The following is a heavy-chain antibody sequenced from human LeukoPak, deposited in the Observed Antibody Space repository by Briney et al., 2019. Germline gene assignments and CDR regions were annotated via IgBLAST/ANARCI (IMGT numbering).Heavy chain of an antibody. Sequence: PGGSLRLSCAASGFTFSSYAMSWVRQAPGKGLEWVSAISGSGGSTYYADSVEGRFTISRDNSKNTLYLQMNSLRAEDTAVYYCAKCSLGYCSGGSCYDYWGQGTLVTVSS. CDR3: AKCSLGYCSGGSCYDY. CDR1: GFTFSSYA. D-gene: IGHD2-15*01. V-gene: IGHV3-23*01. J-gene: IGHJ4*02. CDR2: ISGSGGST.